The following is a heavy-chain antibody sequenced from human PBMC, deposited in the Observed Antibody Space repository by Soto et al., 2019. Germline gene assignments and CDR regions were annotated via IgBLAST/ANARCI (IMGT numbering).Heavy chain of an antibody. CDR2: INAGNGNT. CDR3: ARAPLGYCSSTSCYKLGYFQH. V-gene: IGHV1-3*01. D-gene: IGHD2-2*02. CDR1: GYTFTSYA. Sequence: ASVKVSCKASGYTFTSYAMHWVRQAPGQRLEWMRWINAGNGNTKYSQKFQGRVTITRDTSASTAYMELSSLRSEDTAVYYCARAPLGYCSSTSCYKLGYFQHWGQGTLVTVSS. J-gene: IGHJ1*01.